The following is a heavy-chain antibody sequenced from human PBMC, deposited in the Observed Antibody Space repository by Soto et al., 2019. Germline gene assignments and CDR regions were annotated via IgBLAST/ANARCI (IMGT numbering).Heavy chain of an antibody. CDR1: GYTFTSYA. D-gene: IGHD3-22*01. V-gene: IGHV1-3*01. Sequence: QVQLVQSGAEVKKPGASVKVSCKASGYTFTSYAMHWVRQAPGQRLEWMGWINAGNGNTKYSQKFQGRVTITRDTSASTAYMELSSLRSEDTAVYYCARDLAIYYYDSSGLNAFDIWGQGTMVTVSS. CDR3: ARDLAIYYYDSSGLNAFDI. J-gene: IGHJ3*02. CDR2: INAGNGNT.